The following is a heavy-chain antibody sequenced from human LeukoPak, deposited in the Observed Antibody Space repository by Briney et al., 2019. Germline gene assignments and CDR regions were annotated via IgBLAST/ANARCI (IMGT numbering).Heavy chain of an antibody. CDR1: GYTFTDYY. V-gene: IGHV1-2*02. CDR2: INPKSGGT. CDR3: ARDKLRYFDY. Sequence: ASVKVSCKASGYTFTDYYMHWVRQAPGQEREWMGCINPKSGGTNNAQQFQGRVSMTRDTYISTAYMELSRLRSDDKAMYYCARDKLRYFDYWGQGTLVTVSS. J-gene: IGHJ4*02. D-gene: IGHD3-10*01.